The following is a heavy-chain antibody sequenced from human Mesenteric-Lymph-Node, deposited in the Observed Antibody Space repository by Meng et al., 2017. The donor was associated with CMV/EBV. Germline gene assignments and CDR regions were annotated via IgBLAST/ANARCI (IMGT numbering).Heavy chain of an antibody. J-gene: IGHJ5*02. CDR3: ARGRILSNNWFAP. CDR2: IFYSGST. D-gene: IGHD3-10*01. Sequence: TFSVSGDSISSYYWTWIRQPPGKGLEWIGDIFYSGSTNYNPSLKSRVTISIDTSKNQFSLKLTSVTAADTAVYYCARGRILSNNWFAPWGQGTLVTVSS. V-gene: IGHV4-59*01. CDR1: GDSISSYY.